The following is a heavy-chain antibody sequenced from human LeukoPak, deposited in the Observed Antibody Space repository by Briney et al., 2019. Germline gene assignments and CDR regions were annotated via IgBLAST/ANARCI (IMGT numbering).Heavy chain of an antibody. CDR3: ARLPLRSPNSSGHTITDY. CDR1: GDSISSYY. J-gene: IGHJ4*02. Sequence: SETLSLTCTVSGDSISSYYWSWVRQPAGKGLEWIGRIHPSGSTNYNPSLKSRVTISVDTSKNQFSLKLSSVTAADTAVYYCARLPLRSPNSSGHTITDYWGQGTLVTVSS. CDR2: IHPSGST. D-gene: IGHD6-19*01. V-gene: IGHV4-4*07.